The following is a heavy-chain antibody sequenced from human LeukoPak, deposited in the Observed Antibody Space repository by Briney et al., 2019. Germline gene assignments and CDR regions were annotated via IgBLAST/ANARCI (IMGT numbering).Heavy chain of an antibody. CDR3: ARGGGYSGYLFYFDS. Sequence: PGGSLRLSCAASGPTFSVYAMSWVRQAPGNGLEWVSGISGSGTGTYYADSVKGRFTISRDNSKNTLYLQMNSLSAEDTAVFYCARGGGYSGYLFYFDSWGQGTLVSVSS. CDR1: GPTFSVYA. J-gene: IGHJ4*02. CDR2: ISGSGTGT. V-gene: IGHV3-23*01. D-gene: IGHD5-12*01.